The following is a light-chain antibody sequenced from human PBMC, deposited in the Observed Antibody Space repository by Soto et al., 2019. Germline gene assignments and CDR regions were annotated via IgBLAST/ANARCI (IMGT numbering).Light chain of an antibody. CDR2: GAS. CDR1: QSVSNNY. CDR3: QQYVSFPFT. V-gene: IGKV3-20*01. Sequence: EIVLTQSPGTLSLSPGERATLSYRASQSVSNNYLAWYQQKPGQAPRLLIYGASTRATGIPARFSGSGSGTDFTLTITRLEPEDFAVYYCQQYVSFPFTFGGGTKVDI. J-gene: IGKJ4*01.